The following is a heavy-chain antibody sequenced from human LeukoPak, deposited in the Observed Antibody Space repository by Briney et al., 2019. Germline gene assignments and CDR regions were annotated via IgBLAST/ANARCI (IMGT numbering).Heavy chain of an antibody. Sequence: ASVKVSCKASGYTFTSYVMHWVRQAPGQRLEWMGWINTGNGNTKYSQEFQGRVTITRDSSASTVYMELSSLRSEDMAVYYCAFRYGEGFDYWGQGTLVTVSS. V-gene: IGHV1-3*03. D-gene: IGHD3-10*01. CDR1: GYTFTSYV. CDR2: INTGNGNT. CDR3: AFRYGEGFDY. J-gene: IGHJ4*02.